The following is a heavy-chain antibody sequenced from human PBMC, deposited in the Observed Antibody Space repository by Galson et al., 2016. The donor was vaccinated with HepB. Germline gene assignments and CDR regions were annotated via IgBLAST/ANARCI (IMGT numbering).Heavy chain of an antibody. CDR1: GGFVTGSNYY. J-gene: IGHJ6*02. CDR3: ARGPYSSPVVGMDV. CDR2: ISYSGST. V-gene: IGHV4-61*01. Sequence: ETLSLTCSVSGGFVTGSNYYWSWVRQPPGKGLEWIGYISYSGSTNSNPSLKSRVTISVDSSKNQFSLKLTSVTAADTAVYYCARGPYSSPVVGMDVWGQGTTVTVSS. D-gene: IGHD6-13*01.